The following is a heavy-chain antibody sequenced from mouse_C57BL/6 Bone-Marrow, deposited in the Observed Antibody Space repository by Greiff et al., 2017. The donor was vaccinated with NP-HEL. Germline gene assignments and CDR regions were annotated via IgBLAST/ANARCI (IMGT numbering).Heavy chain of an antibody. CDR3: ARSYYYGSSYWYFDV. CDR2: IDPNSGGT. D-gene: IGHD1-1*01. V-gene: IGHV1-72*01. J-gene: IGHJ1*03. Sequence: VQLQQSGAELVKPGASVKLSCKASGYTFTSYWMHWVKQRPGRGLEWIGRIDPNSGGTKYNEKFKCKATLTVDKPSSTAYMQLSSLTSEDSAVYYCARSYYYGSSYWYFDVWGTGTTVTVSS. CDR1: GYTFTSYW.